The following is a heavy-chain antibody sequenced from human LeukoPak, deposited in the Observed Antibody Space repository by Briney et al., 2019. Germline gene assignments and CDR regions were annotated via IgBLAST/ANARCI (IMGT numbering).Heavy chain of an antibody. CDR2: IYSGGST. D-gene: IGHD3-16*02. CDR3: ARNRSP. J-gene: IGHJ5*02. CDR1: GFTFSSYG. Sequence: GGTLRLSCAASGFTFSSYGMNWVRQAPGKGLEWVSVIYSGGSTYYADSVKGRFTISRDNSKNTLYLQMNSLRAEDTAVYYCARNRSPWGQGTLVTVSS. V-gene: IGHV3-66*01.